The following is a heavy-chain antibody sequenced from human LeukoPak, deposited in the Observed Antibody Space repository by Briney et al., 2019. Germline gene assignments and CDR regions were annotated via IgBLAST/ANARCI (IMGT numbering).Heavy chain of an antibody. J-gene: IGHJ4*02. CDR1: GFTFSSHW. CDR2: IDSFGNTM. V-gene: IGHV3-74*01. D-gene: IGHD7-27*01. Sequence: GGSLRLSCEASGFTFSSHWMHWVRQDPGRGLLWVSRIDSFGNTMGYADFVKGRFIISRDNAKNTLYLEMNSLREEDTAVYYCARNNWGIDYWGRGALVTVSS. CDR3: ARNNWGIDY.